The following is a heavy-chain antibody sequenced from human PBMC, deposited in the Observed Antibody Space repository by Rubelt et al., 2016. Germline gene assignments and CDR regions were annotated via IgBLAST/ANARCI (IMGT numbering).Heavy chain of an antibody. Sequence: VAVISYDGSNKYYADSVKGRFTISRDNSKNTLYLQMNSLRAEDTAVYYCARGFARMDYWGQGTLVTVSS. D-gene: IGHD2-15*01. V-gene: IGHV3-30*01. CDR2: ISYDGSNK. CDR3: ARGFARMDY. J-gene: IGHJ4*02.